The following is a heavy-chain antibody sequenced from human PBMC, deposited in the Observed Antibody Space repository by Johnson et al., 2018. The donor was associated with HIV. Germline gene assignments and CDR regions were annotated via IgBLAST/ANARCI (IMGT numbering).Heavy chain of an antibody. CDR2: VQYDGTNK. V-gene: IGHV3-30*02. CDR1: GFTFSSYD. D-gene: IGHD3-16*01. Sequence: QVQLVESGGGLVKPGGSLRLSCAASGFTFSSYDMHWVRQAPGKGLEWVAFVQYDGTNKYYADSVKGRFTISRDNSKNTLYLQMNSLRTEDTALYYCAKDGGRWSYSFDVWGQGTMVSVSS. CDR3: AKDGGRWSYSFDV. J-gene: IGHJ3*01.